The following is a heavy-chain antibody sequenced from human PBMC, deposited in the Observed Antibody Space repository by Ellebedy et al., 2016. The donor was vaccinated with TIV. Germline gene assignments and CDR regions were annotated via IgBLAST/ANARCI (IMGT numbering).Heavy chain of an antibody. Sequence: SETLSLTXTVSGGSISSSSYYWGWIRQPPGKGLEWIGSIYYSGRTYYNPSLKSRVIISVDTSKNQFSLRLSSVTAADKAVYYCARLAYSSSSRDYYYGMDVWGQGTTVTVSS. CDR2: IYYSGRT. CDR3: ARLAYSSSSRDYYYGMDV. D-gene: IGHD6-6*01. V-gene: IGHV4-39*01. CDR1: GGSISSSSYY. J-gene: IGHJ6*02.